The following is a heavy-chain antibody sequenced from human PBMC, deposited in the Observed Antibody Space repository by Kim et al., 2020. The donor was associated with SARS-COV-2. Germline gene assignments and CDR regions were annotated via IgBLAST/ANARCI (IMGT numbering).Heavy chain of an antibody. CDR3: ARDPSDSSGSHFDY. V-gene: IGHV4-31*03. Sequence: SETLSLTCTVSGGSISSGGYYWSWIRQHPGKGLEWIGYIYYSGSTYYNPSLKSRVTISVDTSKNQFSLKLSSVTAADTAVYYCARDPSDSSGSHFDYWGQGTLVTVSS. CDR1: GGSISSGGYY. D-gene: IGHD3-22*01. CDR2: IYYSGST. J-gene: IGHJ4*02.